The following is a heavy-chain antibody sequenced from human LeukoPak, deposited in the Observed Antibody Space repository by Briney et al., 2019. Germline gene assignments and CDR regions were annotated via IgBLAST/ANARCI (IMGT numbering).Heavy chain of an antibody. V-gene: IGHV4-4*02. D-gene: IGHD3-22*01. CDR1: GGSISSSNW. CDR3: ARASKYYDSSGYVNWFDY. CDR2: IYHSGST. J-gene: IGHJ5*01. Sequence: PSGTLSLTCAVSGGSISSSNWWSWVRQPPGKGLEWIGEIYHSGSTYYNPSLKSRVTISVDTSKNQFSLKLSSVTAADTAVYYCARASKYYDSSGYVNWFDYWGQGTLVTVSS.